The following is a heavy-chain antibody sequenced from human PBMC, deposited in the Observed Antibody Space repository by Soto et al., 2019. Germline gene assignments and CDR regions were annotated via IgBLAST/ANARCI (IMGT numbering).Heavy chain of an antibody. Sequence: MHVSCQASGYSLPRYPIHCLRQVPEQRLEWMGWINTGNGNKKHSQKFQDRVTITRDTSANTVYMELSSLRSEDTAVYYCGRDQPADFLDFWGKGTMVPVSS. J-gene: IGHJ3*01. V-gene: IGHV1-3*04. CDR3: GRDQPADFLDF. CDR1: GYSLPRYP. D-gene: IGHD3-3*01. CDR2: INTGNGNK.